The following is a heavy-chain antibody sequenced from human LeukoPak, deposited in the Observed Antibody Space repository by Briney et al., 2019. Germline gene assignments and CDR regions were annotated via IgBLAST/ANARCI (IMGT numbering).Heavy chain of an antibody. J-gene: IGHJ1*01. V-gene: IGHV4-59*08. D-gene: IGHD3-22*01. CDR2: IYYSGST. CDR1: GGSISSYY. CDR3: ARSKPRGNYYDSSGLGYFQH. Sequence: SETLSLTCTVSGGSISSYYWSWIRQPPGKGLEWIGYIYYSGSTNYNPSLKSRVTISVDTSKNQFSLKLSSVTAADTVVYYCARSKPRGNYYDSSGLGYFQHWGQGTLVTVSS.